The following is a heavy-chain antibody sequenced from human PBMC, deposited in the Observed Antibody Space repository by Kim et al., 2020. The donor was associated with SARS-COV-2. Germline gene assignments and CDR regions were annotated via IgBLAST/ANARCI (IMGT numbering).Heavy chain of an antibody. Sequence: ASVKVSCKASGYTFTSYYMHWVRQAPGQGLEWMGIINPSGGSTSYAQKFQGRVTMTRDTSTSTVYMELSSLRSEDTAVYYCASRPPDYYDSSGYLRSPNWFDPWGQGTLVTVSS. J-gene: IGHJ5*02. V-gene: IGHV1-46*01. D-gene: IGHD3-22*01. CDR3: ASRPPDYYDSSGYLRSPNWFDP. CDR2: INPSGGST. CDR1: GYTFTSYY.